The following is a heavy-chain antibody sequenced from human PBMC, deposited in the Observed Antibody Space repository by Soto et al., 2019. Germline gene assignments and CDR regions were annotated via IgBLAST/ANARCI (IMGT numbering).Heavy chain of an antibody. V-gene: IGHV1-2*02. Sequence: QVQLVQSGAEVKKPGASVKVSCKASRYTFSDYYVHWVRQSPGQGLEWMGWINPNSGVTKFPQKFQGRVIMTMDTSISTVYMELSRLTSDDTAVYYCARAGLTTLELATIYWGQGTQVTVSS. J-gene: IGHJ4*02. CDR3: ARAGLTTLELATIY. CDR1: RYTFSDYY. D-gene: IGHD5-12*01. CDR2: INPNSGVT.